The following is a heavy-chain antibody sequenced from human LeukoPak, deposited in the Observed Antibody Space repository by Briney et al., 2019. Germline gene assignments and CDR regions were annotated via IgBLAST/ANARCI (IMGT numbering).Heavy chain of an antibody. CDR3: ARVPSFGGVIAPDY. D-gene: IGHD3-16*02. V-gene: IGHV4-61*10. CDR2: INHSGST. J-gene: IGHJ4*02. CDR1: GVAIRSETYY. Sequence: SETLSLTCTVSGVAIRSETYYWSWIRQPAGKGLEWIGEINHSGSTNYNPSLKSRVTISVDTSKNQFSLKLSSVTAADTAVYYCARVPSFGGVIAPDYWGQGTLVTVSS.